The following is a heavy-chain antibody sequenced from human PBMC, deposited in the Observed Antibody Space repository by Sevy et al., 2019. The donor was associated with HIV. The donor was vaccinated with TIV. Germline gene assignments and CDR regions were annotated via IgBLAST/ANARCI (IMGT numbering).Heavy chain of an antibody. CDR3: ARDFPSFDI. Sequence: SETLSLTCTVSGGSISSYYLSWIRQPPGKGLEWIGHIYYSGSTNYNPSLKSRVTISVDTSKNQFSLKLSSVTAADTAVYYCARDFPSFDIWGQGTMVTVSS. V-gene: IGHV4-59*01. J-gene: IGHJ3*02. CDR2: IYYSGST. CDR1: GGSISSYY.